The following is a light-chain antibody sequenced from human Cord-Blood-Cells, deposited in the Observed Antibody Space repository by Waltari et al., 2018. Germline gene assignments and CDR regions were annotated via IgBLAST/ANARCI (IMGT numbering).Light chain of an antibody. Sequence: QSALTQPASVSGSPGQSITISCTGTSSDVGSYNLVSWYQQHPGQAPKLMIYEVSKRPSGVSNRFSGSKSGNTASLTISGLQAEDEADYYCCSYAGSSTSVVFGGGTKLTVL. J-gene: IGLJ2*01. CDR2: EVS. CDR3: CSYAGSSTSVV. CDR1: SSDVGSYNL. V-gene: IGLV2-23*02.